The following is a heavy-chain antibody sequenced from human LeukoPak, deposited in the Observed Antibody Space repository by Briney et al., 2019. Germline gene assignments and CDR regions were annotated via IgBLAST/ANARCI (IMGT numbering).Heavy chain of an antibody. D-gene: IGHD6-13*01. Sequence: PSETLSLTCAVYGGSFSGYYWSWIRQPPGKGLEWIGELNHSGSTNYNPSLKSRVTISVDTSKNQFSLKLSSVTAADTAVYYCARGRHGYSSSWSAYNWFDPWGQGTLVTVSS. J-gene: IGHJ5*02. V-gene: IGHV4-34*01. CDR1: GGSFSGYY. CDR3: ARGRHGYSSSWSAYNWFDP. CDR2: LNHSGST.